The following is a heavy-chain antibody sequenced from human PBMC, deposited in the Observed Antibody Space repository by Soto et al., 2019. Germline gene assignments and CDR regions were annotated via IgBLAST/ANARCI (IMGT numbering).Heavy chain of an antibody. CDR1: GYSFTSYW. V-gene: IGHV5-51*01. D-gene: IGHD6-19*01. CDR2: IYPGDSDT. J-gene: IGHJ6*02. Sequence: GESLKISCKGSGYSFTSYWIGWVRQMPGKGLEWMGIIYPGDSDTRYSPSFQGQVTISADKSISTAYLQWSSLKASDTAMYYCARNVADTGYYYYGMDVWGQGTTVTVSS. CDR3: ARNVADTGYYYYGMDV.